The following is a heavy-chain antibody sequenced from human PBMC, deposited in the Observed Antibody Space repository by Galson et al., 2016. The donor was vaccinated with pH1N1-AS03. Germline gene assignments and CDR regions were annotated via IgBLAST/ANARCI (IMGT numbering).Heavy chain of an antibody. Sequence: SVKVSCKASGVTFNSYAISWVRLAPGQGLEWMGGIMAIFGTANYAQKFQGRVTITADKSTPTAYMELSSLLSEDTAVYYCARGPNYYTNYFDYWGQGTLVTVSS. J-gene: IGHJ4*02. CDR2: IMAIFGTA. D-gene: IGHD3-22*01. CDR1: GVTFNSYA. V-gene: IGHV1-69*06. CDR3: ARGPNYYTNYFDY.